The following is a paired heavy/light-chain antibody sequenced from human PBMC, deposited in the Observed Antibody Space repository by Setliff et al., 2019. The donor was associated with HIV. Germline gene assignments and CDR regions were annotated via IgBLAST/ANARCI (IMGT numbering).Light chain of an antibody. CDR3: QVWDISSDRVV. J-gene: IGLJ2*01. CDR2: DDS. CDR1: DIESKS. Sequence: SYVLTQPPSVSVAPGKTARITCGGDDIESKSVHWYQQKPGQAPVLVVYDDSDRPSGIPERFSGSNSGNTATLTISRVEAGDEADYYCQVWDISSDRVVFGGGTKVTVL. V-gene: IGLV3-21*03.
Heavy chain of an antibody. Sequence: QVQLQESGPGLVKPSQTLSLTCSVSDGSFSSGDYYWSWIRQPPGKGLEWIGYLYFSGKTLYNPSLKSRLTMSLDTSKNQFSLKLSSVTAADTAVYFCARVSPVGNDFWSGYPNWFDPWGQGTLVTVSS. J-gene: IGHJ5*02. CDR3: ARVSPVGNDFWSGYPNWFDP. V-gene: IGHV4-30-4*08. CDR1: DGSFSSGDYY. CDR2: LYFSGKT. D-gene: IGHD3-3*01.